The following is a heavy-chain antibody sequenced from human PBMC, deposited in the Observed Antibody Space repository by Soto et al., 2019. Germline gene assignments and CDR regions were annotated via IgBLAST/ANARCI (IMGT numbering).Heavy chain of an antibody. CDR2: TYYRSKWYN. Sequence: SQTLSLTCAISGDSVSSNSAAWNLIRQSPSRGLEWLGRTYYRSKWYNDYAVSVKSRITINPDTSKNQFSLQLNSVTPEDTAVYYCARGESISVAWFDYWGQGTLVTVSS. J-gene: IGHJ4*02. CDR1: GDSVSSNSAA. V-gene: IGHV6-1*01. D-gene: IGHD6-19*01. CDR3: ARGESISVAWFDY.